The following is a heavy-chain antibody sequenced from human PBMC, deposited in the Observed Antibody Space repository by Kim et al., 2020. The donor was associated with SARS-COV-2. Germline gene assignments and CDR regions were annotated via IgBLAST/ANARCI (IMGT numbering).Heavy chain of an antibody. CDR2: IYYSGST. CDR3: GTYYYDSSGYYPNWFDP. Sequence: SETLSLTCTVSGGSISSSSYYWGWIRQPPGKGLEWIGSIYYSGSTYYNPSLKSRVTISVDTSKNQFSLKLSSVTAADTAVYYCGTYYYDSSGYYPNWFDPGGQGTLVTVSS. D-gene: IGHD3-22*01. J-gene: IGHJ5*02. CDR1: GGSISSSSYY. V-gene: IGHV4-39*07.